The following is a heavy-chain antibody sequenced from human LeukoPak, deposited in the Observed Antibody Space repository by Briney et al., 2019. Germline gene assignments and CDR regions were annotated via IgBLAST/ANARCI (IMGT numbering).Heavy chain of an antibody. CDR3: ARGCGQLWLPGYYFDY. D-gene: IGHD5-18*01. J-gene: IGHJ4*02. CDR1: GGSFSGYY. V-gene: IGHV4-34*01. CDR2: INHSGST. Sequence: SETLSLTCAVYGGSFSGYYWSWIRQPPGKGLEWIGEINHSGSTNYNPSLKSRVTISVDTSKNQFSLKLSSVTAADTAVYYCARGCGQLWLPGYYFDYWGQGTLVTVSS.